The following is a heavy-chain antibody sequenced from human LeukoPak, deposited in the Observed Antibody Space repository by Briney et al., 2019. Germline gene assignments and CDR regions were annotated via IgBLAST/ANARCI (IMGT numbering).Heavy chain of an antibody. CDR2: IYSGGST. CDR1: GFTVSSNY. V-gene: IGHV3-66*02. D-gene: IGHD2-15*01. J-gene: IGHJ4*02. Sequence: GGSLRLSCAASGFTVSSNYMTWVRQAPGKGLEWVSIIYSGGSTFYADFVKGRFTISRDNSKNTLYLQMNSLRAEDTAVYYWARGYCSGHSCYEFDYWGQGTLVTASS. CDR3: ARGYCSGHSCYEFDY.